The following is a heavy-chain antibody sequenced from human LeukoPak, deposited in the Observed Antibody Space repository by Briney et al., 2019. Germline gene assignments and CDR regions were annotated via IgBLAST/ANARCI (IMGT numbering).Heavy chain of an antibody. CDR1: GYTFTSNY. J-gene: IGHJ4*02. CDR3: ARDQEGFDY. CDR2: IYPRDGST. V-gene: IGHV1-46*01. Sequence: ASVKVSCKASGYTFTSNYIHWVRQAPGQGLEWMGMIYPRDGSTSYAQKFQGRVTVTRDTSPSTVHMELSGPRSEDTAVCYCARDQEGFDYWGQGTLVTVSS.